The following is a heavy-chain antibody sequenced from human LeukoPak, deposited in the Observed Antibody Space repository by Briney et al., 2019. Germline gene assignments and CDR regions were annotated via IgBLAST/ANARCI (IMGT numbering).Heavy chain of an antibody. J-gene: IGHJ4*02. Sequence: GGSLRLSCAASGFTFSSCSMNWVRQAPGKGLEWVSHITASGTAMFYADSVKGRFTISRDNAKNSLYLQMNSLRDEDTAVYYCASSGSYRFDYWGQGTLVTVSS. V-gene: IGHV3-48*02. CDR1: GFTFSSCS. CDR2: ITASGTAM. CDR3: ASSGSYRFDY. D-gene: IGHD1-26*01.